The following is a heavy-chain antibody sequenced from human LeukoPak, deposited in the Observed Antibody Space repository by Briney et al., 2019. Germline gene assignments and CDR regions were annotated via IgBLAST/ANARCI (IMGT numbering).Heavy chain of an antibody. V-gene: IGHV3-7*01. CDR1: GFTFNNYG. Sequence: PGGSLRLSCAASGFTFNNYGMTWVRQAPGKGLEWVSNINPDGSEKYYVDSVKGRFTISRDNAENSLYLQMSSLRVEDPAIYYCVGPYSSGPPFDYWGQGTLVTVSS. CDR2: INPDGSEK. CDR3: VGPYSSGPPFDY. J-gene: IGHJ4*02. D-gene: IGHD6-19*01.